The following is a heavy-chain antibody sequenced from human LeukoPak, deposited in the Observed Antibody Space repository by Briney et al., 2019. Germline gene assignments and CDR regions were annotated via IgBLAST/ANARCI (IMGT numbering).Heavy chain of an antibody. CDR1: GGSISSYY. Sequence: SETLSLTCTVSGGSISSYYWSWIRQPAGKGLEWIGRIYTSGSTNYNPSLKSRVTMSVDTSKNQFSLKLSSVTAADTAVYYCAREGCSSTSCYGFNWFDPWGQGTLVTVSS. D-gene: IGHD2-2*01. CDR3: AREGCSSTSCYGFNWFDP. CDR2: IYTSGST. V-gene: IGHV4-4*07. J-gene: IGHJ5*02.